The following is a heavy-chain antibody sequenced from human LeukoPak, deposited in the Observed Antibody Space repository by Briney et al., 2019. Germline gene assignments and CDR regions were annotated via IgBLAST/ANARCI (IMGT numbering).Heavy chain of an antibody. CDR1: GGSFSSYY. CDR2: INHSGST. Sequence: PSETLSLTCAVYGGSFSSYYWSWIRQPPGKGLERIGEINHSGSTNYNPSLKSRVTISVDTSKNQFSLKVNSVTAADTAVYYCARGEAGALNSWGQGTLVTVSS. D-gene: IGHD1-7*01. V-gene: IGHV4-34*01. J-gene: IGHJ4*02. CDR3: ARGEAGALNS.